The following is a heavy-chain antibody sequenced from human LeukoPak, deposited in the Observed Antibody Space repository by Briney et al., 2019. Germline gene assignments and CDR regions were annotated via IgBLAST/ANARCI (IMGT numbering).Heavy chain of an antibody. Sequence: GGSLRLSCAASGFTFSSYTMSWVRQAPGKGLEWVSAISGSGGSTYYADSVKGRFTISRDNSKNTLYLQMNSLRAEDTAVYYCAKCSVGATRSPFDYWGQGTLVTVSS. J-gene: IGHJ4*02. D-gene: IGHD1-26*01. CDR2: ISGSGGST. CDR1: GFTFSSYT. CDR3: AKCSVGATRSPFDY. V-gene: IGHV3-23*01.